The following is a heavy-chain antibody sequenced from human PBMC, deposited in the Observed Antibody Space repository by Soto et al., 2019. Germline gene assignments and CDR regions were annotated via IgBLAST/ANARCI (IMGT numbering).Heavy chain of an antibody. J-gene: IGHJ6*02. CDR1: GGSISSSSYY. CDR2: IYYSGST. V-gene: IGHV4-39*01. CDR3: ARWVIYYCVLTGYLRPYYYYGMDV. Sequence: SETLSLTCTVSGGSISSSSYYWGWIRQPPGKGLEWIGSIYYSGSTYYNPSLKSRVTISVDTSKNQFSLKLSSVTAADTAVYYCARWVIYYCVLTGYLRPYYYYGMDVWGQGTTVTVSS. D-gene: IGHD3-9*01.